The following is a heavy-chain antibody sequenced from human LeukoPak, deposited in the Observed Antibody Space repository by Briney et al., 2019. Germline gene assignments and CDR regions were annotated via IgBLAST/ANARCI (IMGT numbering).Heavy chain of an antibody. J-gene: IGHJ4*02. D-gene: IGHD4-11*01. Sequence: SVTVSCKASGGTFSSYAISWVRQAPGQGLEWMGRIIPILGIANYAQKFQGRVTITADKSTSTAYMELSSLRSEDTAVYYCARRYSNGAFDYWGQGTLVTVSS. CDR1: GGTFSSYA. CDR2: IIPILGIA. CDR3: ARRYSNGAFDY. V-gene: IGHV1-69*04.